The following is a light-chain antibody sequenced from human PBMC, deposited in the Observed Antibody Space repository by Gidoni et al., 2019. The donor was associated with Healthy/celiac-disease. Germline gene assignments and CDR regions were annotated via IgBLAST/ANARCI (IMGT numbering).Light chain of an antibody. CDR1: QSVSSY. Sequence: ELVLTQSPATLSLSPGERATLSCRASQSVSSYLAWYQQKPGQAPRLLIYDASNRATGIPARFSGSGSGTDFTLTISSLEPEDFAFYCCQQRSNWLSLTFGGXTKVEIK. CDR3: QQRSNWLSLT. J-gene: IGKJ4*01. V-gene: IGKV3-11*01. CDR2: DAS.